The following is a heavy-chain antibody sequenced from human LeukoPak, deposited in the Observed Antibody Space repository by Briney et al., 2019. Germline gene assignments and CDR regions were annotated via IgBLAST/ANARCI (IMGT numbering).Heavy chain of an antibody. V-gene: IGHV3-53*01. CDR1: GFTFSGYW. J-gene: IGHJ4*02. CDR3: ARSRDGSLDY. D-gene: IGHD5-24*01. Sequence: GGSLRLSCAASGFTFSGYWMHWVRQPPGKGLEWVSILYSGGGTYYADSVRGRFTISRDNSKNTLYLQMNSLRADDTAVYYCARSRDGSLDYWGQGTLVTVSS. CDR2: LYSGGGT.